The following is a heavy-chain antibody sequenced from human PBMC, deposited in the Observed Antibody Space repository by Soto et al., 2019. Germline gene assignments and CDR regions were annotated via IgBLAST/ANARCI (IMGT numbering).Heavy chain of an antibody. CDR3: ASDLVGASDSYGLDV. J-gene: IGHJ6*02. V-gene: IGHV3-33*01. D-gene: IGHD1-26*01. CDR2: IWHDGNNK. CDR1: GFTLSNYG. Sequence: GGSLRLSCAASGFTLSNYGMHWVRQAPGKGLEWVAIIWHDGNNKYYADSVRGRFIISRDNSKNRLYLQMNSLRAEDTAVYYCASDLVGASDSYGLDVWGQGTPVTVSS.